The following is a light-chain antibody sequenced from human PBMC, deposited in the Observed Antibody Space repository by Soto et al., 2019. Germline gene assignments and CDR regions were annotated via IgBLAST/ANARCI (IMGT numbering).Light chain of an antibody. CDR1: QSVSSSF. Sequence: EFVLTQSPGTLSLSPGERATLSCRASQSVSSSFLAWYQQKPGQAPRILIYGASTRATGIPDRFSGSGSGTDFTLTISRLKPEDFAVYYCQQYGSSPPLTFGGGTKVEIK. J-gene: IGKJ4*01. CDR3: QQYGSSPPLT. V-gene: IGKV3-20*01. CDR2: GAS.